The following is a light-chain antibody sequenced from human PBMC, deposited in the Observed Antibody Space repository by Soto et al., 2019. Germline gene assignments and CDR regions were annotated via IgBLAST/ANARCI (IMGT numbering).Light chain of an antibody. CDR2: GAS. CDR1: QTVSSS. J-gene: IGKJ4*01. Sequence: EIVMTQSPVTLSVSPGERATLSCRASQTVSSSLAWYQQKPGQAPRLLIYGASTRATGVPARFSGSGSGTEFTLAISSLQSEDFAVYYCQQYNDWPSLTFGGGTRWIS. V-gene: IGKV3-15*01. CDR3: QQYNDWPSLT.